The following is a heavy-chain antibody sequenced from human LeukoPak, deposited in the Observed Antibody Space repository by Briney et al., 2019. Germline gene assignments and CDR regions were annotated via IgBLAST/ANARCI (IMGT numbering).Heavy chain of an antibody. CDR2: MSYSGHT. V-gene: IGHV4-38-2*02. CDR3: ARDRDVDDFDS. D-gene: IGHD2-15*01. J-gene: IGHJ4*01. Sequence: PSETLSLTCTVSGYSISSGYYWGWIRQPPGKGLEWIVSMSYSGHTYYNPSLKSRVTTSIDTSKNQLSLSLKSVTAADTAVYYCARDRDVDDFDSWGHGTLVTVSS. CDR1: GYSISSGYY.